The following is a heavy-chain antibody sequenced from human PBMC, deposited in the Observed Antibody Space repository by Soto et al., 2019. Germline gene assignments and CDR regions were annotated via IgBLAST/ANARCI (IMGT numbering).Heavy chain of an antibody. CDR1: GYSFVSYW. J-gene: IGHJ4*02. D-gene: IGHD5-12*01. V-gene: IGHV5-51*01. CDR2: IYPGDSDT. Sequence: GESQKISCQGSGYSFVSYWIAWVRQMPGKGLEWMGSIYPGDSDTTYSPSFQGQVTMSVEKSITTVYLQWSSLKASDTAMYYCARTDGYEIEYWGQGTLVTVSS. CDR3: ARTDGYEIEY.